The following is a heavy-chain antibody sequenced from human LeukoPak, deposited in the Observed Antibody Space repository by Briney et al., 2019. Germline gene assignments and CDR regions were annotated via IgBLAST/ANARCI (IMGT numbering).Heavy chain of an antibody. Sequence: SVKFSCKASGGPFSSYAISWVRQAPGQGLEWMGRIIPILGIANYAQKFQGRVTITADKSTSTAYMELSSLRSEDTAVYYCAKYYYGSGSYYPIDYWGQGTLVTVSS. V-gene: IGHV1-69*04. CDR3: AKYYYGSGSYYPIDY. CDR2: IIPILGIA. D-gene: IGHD3-10*01. CDR1: GGPFSSYA. J-gene: IGHJ4*02.